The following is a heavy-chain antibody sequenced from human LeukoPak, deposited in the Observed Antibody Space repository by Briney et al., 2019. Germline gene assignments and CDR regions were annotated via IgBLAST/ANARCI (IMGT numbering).Heavy chain of an antibody. CDR2: IKQDGSEK. J-gene: IGHJ6*02. V-gene: IGHV3-7*03. D-gene: IGHD6-19*01. CDR3: ARDSREKGAPDSSGWYAYYYYGMDV. CDR1: GFTFSSYW. Sequence: GGSLRLSCAASGFTFSSYWMSWVRQAPGKGLEWVANIKQDGSEKYYVDSMKGRFTISRDNAKNSLYLQMNSLRAEDTAVYYCARDSREKGAPDSSGWYAYYYYGMDVWGQGTTVTVSS.